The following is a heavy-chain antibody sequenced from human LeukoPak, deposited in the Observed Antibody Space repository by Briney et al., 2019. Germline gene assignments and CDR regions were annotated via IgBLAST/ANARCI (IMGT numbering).Heavy chain of an antibody. CDR1: GFTFSSYG. D-gene: IGHD6-13*01. Sequence: PGGSLTLSCAASGFTFSSYGMHWVRQAPGKGLEWVAVIPYDGSNKYYADSVKGRFTIARDNSKNTLYLQMNSLRAEDTAVYYCARGYSSSWYGGADNYFDYWGQGTLVTVSS. CDR2: IPYDGSNK. J-gene: IGHJ4*02. CDR3: ARGYSSSWYGGADNYFDY. V-gene: IGHV3-30*03.